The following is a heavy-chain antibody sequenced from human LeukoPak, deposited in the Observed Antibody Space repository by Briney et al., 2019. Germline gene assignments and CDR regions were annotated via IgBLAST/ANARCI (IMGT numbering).Heavy chain of an antibody. CDR3: VGVGATR. CDR1: GGSISSYY. V-gene: IGHV4-59*12. Sequence: SETLSLTCTVSGGSISSYYWSWIRQPPGKGLEWIGYIYYSGSTNYNPSLKSRVTISLDKSENQFSLKLSSVTAADTAVYYCVGVGATRWGQGTLVTVAS. CDR2: IYYSGST. J-gene: IGHJ4*02. D-gene: IGHD1-26*01.